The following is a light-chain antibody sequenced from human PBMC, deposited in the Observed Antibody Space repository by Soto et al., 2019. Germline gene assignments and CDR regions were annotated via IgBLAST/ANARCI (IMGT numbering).Light chain of an antibody. CDR2: DVS. V-gene: IGKV3-20*01. J-gene: IGKJ1*01. CDR3: QQYGSSPET. Sequence: EIVLTQSPGTLSLSPGERATLSCRASQSVSSAYLAWYQQKPGQAPRLLIYDVSSRATGIPDRFSGSGSGTDFTLTGSRLEPEDFAVYYCQQYGSSPETFGQGTKVEIK. CDR1: QSVSSAY.